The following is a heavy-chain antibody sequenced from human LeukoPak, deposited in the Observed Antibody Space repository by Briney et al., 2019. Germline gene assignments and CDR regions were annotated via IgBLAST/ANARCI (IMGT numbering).Heavy chain of an antibody. CDR3: ARQAPVTTDFDY. Sequence: SETLSLTCTVSGGSISSSSYYWGWIRQPPGKGLEWIGNFFYSGNTYYNPSLKSRVTISVDTSKDQFSLKVSSVTAADTAVYYCARQAPVTTDFDYWGQGTLVTVSS. CDR2: FFYSGNT. J-gene: IGHJ4*02. D-gene: IGHD4-17*01. CDR1: GGSISSSSYY. V-gene: IGHV4-39*01.